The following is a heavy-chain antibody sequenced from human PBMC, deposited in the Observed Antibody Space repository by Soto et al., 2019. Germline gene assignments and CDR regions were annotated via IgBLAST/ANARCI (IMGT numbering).Heavy chain of an antibody. CDR2: INANNGGA. V-gene: IGHV1-2*02. Sequence: ASVKVSCKASGYTFTDYHIHWVLQALGQGLEFMGWINANNGGAGSAQQFQGRVTVTRDTSITTVYMELSNLRSDDTAVYYCAREGGSETLQPSYNWFDTWGQGTLVTVSS. CDR3: AREGGSETLQPSYNWFDT. J-gene: IGHJ5*02. CDR1: GYTFTDYH. D-gene: IGHD6-25*01.